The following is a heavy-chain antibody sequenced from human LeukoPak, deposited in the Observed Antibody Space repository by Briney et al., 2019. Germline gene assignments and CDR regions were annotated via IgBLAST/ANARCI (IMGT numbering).Heavy chain of an antibody. CDR3: ARGYYDTSGYFSYTFGY. Sequence: SETLSLTCTVSGGSIRNYYWSWIRQPPGKGLEWIGYVYHSGSTKYNPSVKSRVTMSVDTSKNQFSLKLTPVTAADTAVYYCARGYYDTSGYFSYTFGYWGQGTLVTVSS. CDR2: VYHSGST. CDR1: GGSIRNYY. D-gene: IGHD3-22*01. J-gene: IGHJ4*02. V-gene: IGHV4-59*01.